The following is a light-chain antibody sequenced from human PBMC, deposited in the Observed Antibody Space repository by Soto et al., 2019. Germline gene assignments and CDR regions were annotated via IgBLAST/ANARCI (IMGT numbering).Light chain of an antibody. CDR3: QQANSFPLT. J-gene: IGKJ5*01. CDR2: AAS. CDR1: QGFSSW. Sequence: DIQMTQSPSSLSASVGDRVTITCRASQGFSSWLAWYQQKPGKAPKLLIYAASSLQSGVPSRFSGSGSGTDFTLTISSLQPEDFATYYCQQANSFPLTFGQGTRLEIK. V-gene: IGKV1-12*01.